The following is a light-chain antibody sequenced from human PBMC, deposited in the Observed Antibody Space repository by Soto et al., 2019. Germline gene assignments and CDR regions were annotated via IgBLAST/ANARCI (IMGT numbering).Light chain of an antibody. Sequence: DIVMTQIPISLSVTPGQPACISCKSSQSLLYSDGKTYLYWYVQKPGQPPQILIYEVLTRFSGVPDRFSGGGSGTDFKLKISRVEAEDVGVYYCMQRIEIPLTFGGGTKVDIK. J-gene: IGKJ4*01. CDR2: EVL. CDR3: MQRIEIPLT. CDR1: QSLLYSDGKTY. V-gene: IGKV2D-29*01.